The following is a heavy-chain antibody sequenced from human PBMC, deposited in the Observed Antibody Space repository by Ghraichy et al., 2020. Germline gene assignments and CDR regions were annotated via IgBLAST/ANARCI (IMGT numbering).Heavy chain of an antibody. J-gene: IGHJ4*02. D-gene: IGHD1-7*01. Sequence: GSLRLSCAASGFTFSSYSMNWVRQAPGKGLEWLSYISSSSSTIYYADSVKGRFTISRDNAKNSVFLQMNSLRDEDTAVYYCARDRTGTPFDYWGQGTLVTVSS. CDR1: GFTFSSYS. V-gene: IGHV3-48*02. CDR3: ARDRTGTPFDY. CDR2: ISSSSSTI.